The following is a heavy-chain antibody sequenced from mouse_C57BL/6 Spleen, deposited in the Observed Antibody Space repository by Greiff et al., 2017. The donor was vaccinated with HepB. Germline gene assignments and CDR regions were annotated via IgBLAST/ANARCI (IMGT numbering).Heavy chain of an antibody. CDR3: VKAVSSGSSYTWFAY. CDR1: GFTFNDYQ. J-gene: IGHJ3*01. Sequence: EVQLVESGGGLVQPGASLRLSCAASGFTFNDYQMSWVRQAPGKAPEWLALIRNKANGYTTEYTASVKGRFTISRDNYQNILYLQMNTLRAEDSATYYCVKAVSSGSSYTWFAYWGQGTLVTVSA. CDR2: IRNKANGYTT. D-gene: IGHD1-1*01. V-gene: IGHV7-4*01.